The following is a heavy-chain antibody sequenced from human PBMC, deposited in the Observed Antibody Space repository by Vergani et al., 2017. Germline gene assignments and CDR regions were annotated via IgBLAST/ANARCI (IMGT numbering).Heavy chain of an antibody. CDR2: ISYDGNKK. J-gene: IGHJ6*03. D-gene: IGHD1-1*01. Sequence: QVQLVESGGGEVQPVRSLRLSCSAAGFAFSDYGVHWVRQAPGKGRERVSVISYDGNKKNYADSVKGRFTISRDNSKNTLYLEMNALRAEDTAVYYCARDFLTRVTTLDYYYMGVWGKGTTVTVSS. V-gene: IGHV3-30*03. CDR1: GFAFSDYG. CDR3: ARDFLTRVTTLDYYYMGV.